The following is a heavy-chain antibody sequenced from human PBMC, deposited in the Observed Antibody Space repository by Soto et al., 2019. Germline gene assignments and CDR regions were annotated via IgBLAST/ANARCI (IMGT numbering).Heavy chain of an antibody. D-gene: IGHD6-6*01. J-gene: IGHJ6*02. CDR3: AGYSSSSYYYYGMDV. CDR2: IYYSGST. CDR1: GGSISSSSYY. Sequence: PSETLSLTCTVSGGSISSSSYYWGWIRQPPGKGLEWIGSIYYSGSTYYNPSLKSRVTISVDTSKNQFSLKLSSVTAADTAVYYCAGYSSSSYYYYGMDVWGQGTTVTVSS. V-gene: IGHV4-39*01.